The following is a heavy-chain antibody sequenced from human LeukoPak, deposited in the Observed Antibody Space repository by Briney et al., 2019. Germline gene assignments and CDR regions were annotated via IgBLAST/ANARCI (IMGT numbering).Heavy chain of an antibody. CDR3: AKDRTGIQLGLPDCYYYMDV. CDR2: ISGSGGST. CDR1: GFTFSSYG. D-gene: IGHD5-18*01. V-gene: IGHV3-23*01. J-gene: IGHJ6*03. Sequence: PGGSLRLSCAASGFTFSSYGMHWVRQAPGKGLEWVSAISGSGGSTYYADSVKGRFTISRDNSKNTLYLQMNSLRAEDTAVYYCAKDRTGIQLGLPDCYYYMDVWGKGTTVTVSS.